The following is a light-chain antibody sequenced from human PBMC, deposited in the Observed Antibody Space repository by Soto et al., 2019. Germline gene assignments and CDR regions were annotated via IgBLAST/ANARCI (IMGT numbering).Light chain of an antibody. V-gene: IGKV3-20*01. CDR1: QSVSSRN. CDR2: GAS. Sequence: EIVLTQSPGTVSLSPGERATLSCRASQSVSSRNLAWYRQKPGQAPSLLIFGASNRATGIPDRFSGSGSGTDFTLTISRLEPEDCAVYECIRYGDSPPAYTFGQGTKLEIK. CDR3: IRYGDSPPAYT. J-gene: IGKJ2*01.